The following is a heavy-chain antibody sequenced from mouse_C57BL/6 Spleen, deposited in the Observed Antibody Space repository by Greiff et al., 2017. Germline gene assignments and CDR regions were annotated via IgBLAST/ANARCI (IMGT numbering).Heavy chain of an antibody. CDR3: ARRGITTAGGGFAY. D-gene: IGHD1-1*01. J-gene: IGHJ3*01. Sequence: VKLVESGAELMKPGASVKLSCKATGYTFTGYWIEWVQQRPGHGLEWIGEILPGSGSTNYNEKFKGKAPFTADTSSNTAYMQLSSLTTEDSAIYYCARRGITTAGGGFAYWGQGTLVTVSA. CDR2: ILPGSGST. CDR1: GYTFTGYW. V-gene: IGHV1-9*01.